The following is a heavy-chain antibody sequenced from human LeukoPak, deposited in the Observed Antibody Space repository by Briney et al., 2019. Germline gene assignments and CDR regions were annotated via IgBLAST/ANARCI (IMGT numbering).Heavy chain of an antibody. Sequence: GGSLRLSCAASGFTFSSYAMHWVSQAPGKGLEWVAVISYDGSNKYYADSVKGRFTISRDNSKNTLYLQMNCLRAEDTAVYYCARDFPYDSSGPAAGYFDYWGQGTLVTVSS. V-gene: IGHV3-30*01. J-gene: IGHJ4*02. CDR1: GFTFSSYA. CDR2: ISYDGSNK. D-gene: IGHD3-22*01. CDR3: ARDFPYDSSGPAAGYFDY.